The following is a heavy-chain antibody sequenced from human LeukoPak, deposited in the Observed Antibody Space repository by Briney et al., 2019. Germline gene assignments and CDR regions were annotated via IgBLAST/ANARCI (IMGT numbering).Heavy chain of an antibody. CDR2: VSAYADNT. CDR3: ARDCIGCHGFDY. V-gene: IGHV1-18*01. D-gene: IGHD2-15*01. Sequence: ASVKVSCKASGYTFINYGITWVRQAPGPGLEWMGWVSAYADNTNYVQKFQGRVSMTTDTSTNTAYMELRSLRPDDTAVYYCARDCIGCHGFDYWGQGTLVTVSS. CDR1: GYTFINYG. J-gene: IGHJ4*02.